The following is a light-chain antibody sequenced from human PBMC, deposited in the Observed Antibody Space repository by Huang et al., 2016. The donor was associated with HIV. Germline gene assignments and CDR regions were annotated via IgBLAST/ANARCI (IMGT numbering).Light chain of an antibody. V-gene: IGKV3-15*01. J-gene: IGKJ4*01. CDR2: GAS. CDR3: QQYDKWPPRLT. Sequence: EIVMTQSPATLSVSPGERVILSCRASESVGSSLAWYQQKPGQAPRLTSYGASTRASGVPPRFSGSGSCAEVPLSSSGLQSADFAVYYCQQYDKWPPRLTFGGGTKVEIK. CDR1: ESVGSS.